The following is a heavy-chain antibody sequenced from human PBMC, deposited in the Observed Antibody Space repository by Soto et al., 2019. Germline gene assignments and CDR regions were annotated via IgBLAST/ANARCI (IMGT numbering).Heavy chain of an antibody. CDR3: SSDLGSSSAGDY. CDR1: GFTFSSYA. V-gene: IGHV3-64*01. J-gene: IGHJ4*02. CDR2: ISSNGGST. D-gene: IGHD6-6*01. Sequence: GGSLRLSCAASGFTFSSYAMHWVRQAPGKGLEYVSAISSNGGSTYYANSVKGRFTISRDNSKNTLYLPMGSLRAEDTAVYSCSSDLGSSSAGDYWGQGTLVTVSS.